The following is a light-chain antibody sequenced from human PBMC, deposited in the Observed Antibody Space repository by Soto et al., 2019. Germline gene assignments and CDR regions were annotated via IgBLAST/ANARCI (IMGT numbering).Light chain of an antibody. CDR2: DAS. Sequence: DIQMTQSPSTLSASVGDRVTITCRASQSISSWLAWYRQKPGKAPKLLIYDASSLESGVPSRFSGSGSGTEFTLTISSLQPDDFATYYYQQYNSYSPTFGQGTKVDI. CDR1: QSISSW. J-gene: IGKJ1*01. CDR3: QQYNSYSPT. V-gene: IGKV1-5*01.